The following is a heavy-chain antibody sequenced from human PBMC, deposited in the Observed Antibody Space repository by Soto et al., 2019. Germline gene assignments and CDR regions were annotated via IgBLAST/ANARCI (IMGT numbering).Heavy chain of an antibody. V-gene: IGHV4-39*07. CDR3: ARAQGSGFLVS. CDR2: IYYSGST. CDR1: GGSISSSSYY. Sequence: CTVSGGSISSSSYYWGWIRQPPGKGLEWIGSIYYSGSTYYNPSLKSRVTISVDTSKNQFSLKLSSVTAADTAVYYCARAQGSGFLVSWGQGTLVTGSS. J-gene: IGHJ4*02. D-gene: IGHD3-10*01.